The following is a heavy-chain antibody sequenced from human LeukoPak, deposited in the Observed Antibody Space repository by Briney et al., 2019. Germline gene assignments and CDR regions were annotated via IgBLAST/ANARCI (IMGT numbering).Heavy chain of an antibody. CDR3: ARSLYSSSWYEYYFDY. V-gene: IGHV1-8*01. CDR1: GYTFTSYD. Sequence: GASVKVSCKASGYTFTSYDINWVRQATGQGLEWMGWMNPNSGNTGYAQKFQGRVTMTRNTSISTAYMELSSLRSEDTAVYYCARSLYSSSWYEYYFDYWGQGTLVTVSS. CDR2: MNPNSGNT. D-gene: IGHD6-13*01. J-gene: IGHJ4*02.